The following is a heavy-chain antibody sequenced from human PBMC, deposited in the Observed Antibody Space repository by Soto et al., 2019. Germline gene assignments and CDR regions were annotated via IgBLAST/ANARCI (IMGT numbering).Heavy chain of an antibody. J-gene: IGHJ6*02. CDR3: ARDGAFEYCSSTSCYTDYYYYGMDV. D-gene: IGHD2-2*02. Sequence: PGGSLRLSCAASGFTFSSYEMNWVRQAPGKGLEWVSYISSSGSTIYYADSVKGRFTISRDNAKNSLYLQMNSLRAEDTAVYYCARDGAFEYCSSTSCYTDYYYYGMDVWGQGTTVTVSS. CDR1: GFTFSSYE. V-gene: IGHV3-48*03. CDR2: ISSSGSTI.